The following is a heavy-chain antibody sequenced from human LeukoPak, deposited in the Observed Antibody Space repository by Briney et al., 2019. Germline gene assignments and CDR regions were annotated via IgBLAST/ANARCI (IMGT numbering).Heavy chain of an antibody. CDR2: INPNSGGT. Sequence: ASVKVSCKASGYTFSGYYMHWVRQASGQGLEWMGRINPNSGGTNYSQKFQGRVTMTRDTSISTTYMELRRVRFDDTAVYYCARGLENFDYWGQGTLVSVSS. D-gene: IGHD1-1*01. V-gene: IGHV1-2*06. CDR1: GYTFSGYY. CDR3: ARGLENFDY. J-gene: IGHJ4*02.